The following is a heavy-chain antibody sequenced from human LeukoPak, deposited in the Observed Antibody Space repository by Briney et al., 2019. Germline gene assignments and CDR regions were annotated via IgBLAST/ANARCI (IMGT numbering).Heavy chain of an antibody. CDR3: ARVSGITIFGVAIAPNFDY. D-gene: IGHD3-3*01. Sequence: SVKVSCKASGGTFSSYSINWVRQVPGQGLEWMGGIIPIFGTVKYAHKFQGRVTTTADESTSTAYMELTSLRSDDTAVYYCARVSGITIFGVAIAPNFDYWGQGTLVTVSS. J-gene: IGHJ4*02. CDR1: GGTFSSYS. V-gene: IGHV1-69*13. CDR2: IIPIFGTV.